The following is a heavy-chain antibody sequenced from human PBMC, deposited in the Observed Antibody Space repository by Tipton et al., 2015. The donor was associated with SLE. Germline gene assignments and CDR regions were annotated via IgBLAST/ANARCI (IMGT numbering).Heavy chain of an antibody. D-gene: IGHD5-18*01. CDR1: GGSFSGYY. CDR2: INHSGST. J-gene: IGHJ5*02. V-gene: IGHV4-34*01. CDR3: AVYQGDGIQLWLNWFDP. Sequence: GLVKPSETLSLTCAVYGGSFSGYYWSWIRQPPGKGLEWIGEINHSGSTNYNPSLKSRVTISVDTSKNQFSLKLSSVTAADTAVYYCAVYQGDGIQLWLNWFDPWGQGTLVTVSS.